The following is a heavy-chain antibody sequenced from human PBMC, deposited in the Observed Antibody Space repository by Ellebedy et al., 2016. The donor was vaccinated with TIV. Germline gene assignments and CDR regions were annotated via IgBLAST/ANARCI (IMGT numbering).Heavy chain of an antibody. Sequence: ASVKVSCKASGYTFTGYYMHWVRQAPGQGPEWMGWINPNSGGTNYAQKFQGRVTMTRDTSISTAYMELSRLRSDDTAVYYCARGDSSSWYLFDYWGQGTLVTVSS. V-gene: IGHV1-2*02. CDR1: GYTFTGYY. CDR2: INPNSGGT. J-gene: IGHJ4*02. CDR3: ARGDSSSWYLFDY. D-gene: IGHD6-13*01.